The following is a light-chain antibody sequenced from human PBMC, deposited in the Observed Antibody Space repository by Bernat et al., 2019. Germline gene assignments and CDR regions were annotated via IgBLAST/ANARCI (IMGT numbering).Light chain of an antibody. CDR2: ENK. J-gene: IGLJ2*01. CDR1: SGNIASKY. V-gene: IGLV6-57*01. CDR3: QSYDDTTVI. Sequence: NFMLTQPHSVSESPGKTVTISCTRSSGNIASKYVQWYQQRPGSSPITVIYENKERPSGVPNRFSGSIDSSSNSASLTISGLQSEDEDDYFCQSYDDTTVIFGGGTKLTVL.